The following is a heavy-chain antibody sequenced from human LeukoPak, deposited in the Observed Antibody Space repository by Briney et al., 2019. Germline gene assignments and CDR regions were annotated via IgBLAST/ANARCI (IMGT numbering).Heavy chain of an antibody. CDR1: GFTFSSYG. J-gene: IGHJ3*02. Sequence: GGSLRLSCAASGFTFSSYGMHWVRQAPGKGLEWVAVIWYDGSNKYYADSVKGRFTISRDNSKNTLYLQMNSLRAEDTAVYYCARAGRYGDYGGAFDIWGQGTMVTVSS. D-gene: IGHD4-17*01. V-gene: IGHV3-33*01. CDR2: IWYDGSNK. CDR3: ARAGRYGDYGGAFDI.